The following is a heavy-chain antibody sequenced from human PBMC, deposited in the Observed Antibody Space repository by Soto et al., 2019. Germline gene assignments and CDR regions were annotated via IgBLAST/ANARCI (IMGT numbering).Heavy chain of an antibody. J-gene: IGHJ6*02. CDR2: IGTAGDP. CDR3: ARGSSSWYHGMDV. V-gene: IGHV3-13*05. D-gene: IGHD6-13*01. CDR1: GFTMSSYD. Sequence: GGALRLPCSASGFTMSSYDMHRVRQATGKGLEWVSAIGTAGDPYYPGSVKGRFTISRENAKNSLYLQMNSLRAGDTAVYYCARGSSSWYHGMDVWGQGTTVTVSS.